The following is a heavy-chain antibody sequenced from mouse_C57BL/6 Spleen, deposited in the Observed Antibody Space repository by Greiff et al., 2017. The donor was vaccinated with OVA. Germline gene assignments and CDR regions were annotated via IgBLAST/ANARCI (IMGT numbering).Heavy chain of an antibody. CDR3: ARLRQLRPHYFDY. D-gene: IGHD3-2*02. Sequence: DVKLVESGGGLVKPGGSLKLSCAASGFTFSDYGMHWVRQAPEKGLEWVAYISSGSSTIYYADTVKGRFTISRDNAKNTLFLQMTSLRSEDTAMYYCARLRQLRPHYFDYWGQGTTLTVSS. V-gene: IGHV5-17*01. CDR2: ISSGSSTI. J-gene: IGHJ2*01. CDR1: GFTFSDYG.